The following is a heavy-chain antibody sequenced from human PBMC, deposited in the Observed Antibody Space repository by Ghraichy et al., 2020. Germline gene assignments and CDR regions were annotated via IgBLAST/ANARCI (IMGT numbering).Heavy chain of an antibody. Sequence: GESLNISCAASGFTFSSYGMHWVRQAPGKGLEWVAVIWFDGSNENSADSVKGRFTISRDNSKNTLYLQMNSLRAEDTAVYYCAGSTLRYYYHGMDVWGQGTTVTVSS. CDR2: IWFDGSNE. CDR1: GFTFSSYG. CDR3: AGSTLRYYYHGMDV. J-gene: IGHJ6*02. V-gene: IGHV3-33*01. D-gene: IGHD3-10*01.